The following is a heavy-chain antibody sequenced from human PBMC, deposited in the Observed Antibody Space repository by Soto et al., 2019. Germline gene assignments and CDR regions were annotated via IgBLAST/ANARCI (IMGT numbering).Heavy chain of an antibody. CDR3: AHTTGYCSSTSCYPSFDP. Sequence: SGPTLVNPTQTLTLTCTFSGFSLSTSGVGVGWIRQPPGKALEWLALIYWDDDKRYSPSLKSRLTITKDTSKNQVVLTMTNMDPVDTATYYCAHTTGYCSSTSCYPSFDPWGQGTLVTVSS. V-gene: IGHV2-5*02. CDR2: IYWDDDK. J-gene: IGHJ5*02. D-gene: IGHD2-2*01. CDR1: GFSLSTSGVG.